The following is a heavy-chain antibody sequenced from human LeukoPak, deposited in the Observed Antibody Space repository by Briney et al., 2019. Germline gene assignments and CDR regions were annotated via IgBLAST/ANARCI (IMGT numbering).Heavy chain of an antibody. V-gene: IGHV6-1*01. D-gene: IGHD3-22*01. CDR3: ARGNYYDSSAPNGMDV. Sequence: SQTLSLTCAISGDSASSNSAAWNWIRQSPSRGLEWLGRTYYRSKWYNDYAVSVKSRITINPDTSKNQFSLQLNSVTPEDTAVYYCARGNYYDSSAPNGMDVWGQGTTVTVSS. CDR1: GDSASSNSAA. J-gene: IGHJ6*02. CDR2: TYYRSKWYN.